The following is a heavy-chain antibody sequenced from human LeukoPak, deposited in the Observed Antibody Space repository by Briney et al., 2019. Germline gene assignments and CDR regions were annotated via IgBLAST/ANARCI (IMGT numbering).Heavy chain of an antibody. J-gene: IGHJ6*03. V-gene: IGHV3-7*01. CDR2: IKQDGSEK. D-gene: IGHD3-10*01. CDR1: GFTFRSYW. CDR3: AREAPNYYGSGSYTQSTIYYYYYYMDV. Sequence: GGSLRLSCAVSGFTFRSYWMSWVRQAPGKGLEWVAKIKQDGSEKYYVDSVKGRFTISRDNAKNSLYLQMNSLRAEDTAVYYCAREAPNYYGSGSYTQSTIYYYYYYMDVWGKGTTVTVSS.